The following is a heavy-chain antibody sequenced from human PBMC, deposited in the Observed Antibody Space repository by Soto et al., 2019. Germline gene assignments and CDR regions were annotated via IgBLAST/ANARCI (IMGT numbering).Heavy chain of an antibody. Sequence: EVHMLESGGGLVQPGGSLRPSCAASGFTFSSYVMAWVRQAPGKGLEGASGISGSGDRTFHADSVKGRFTISRDNSKNTLYLQMNSLRAEDTAVYYCAKPPTTKTTYNWYFDLWGRGTLVSVSS. CDR1: GFTFSSYV. D-gene: IGHD4-17*01. CDR3: AKPPTTKTTYNWYFDL. V-gene: IGHV3-23*01. J-gene: IGHJ2*01. CDR2: ISGSGDRT.